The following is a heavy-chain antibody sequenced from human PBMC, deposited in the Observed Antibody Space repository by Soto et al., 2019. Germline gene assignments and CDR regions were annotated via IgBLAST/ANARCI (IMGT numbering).Heavy chain of an antibody. CDR2: ISAYNGNT. D-gene: IGHD3-3*01. V-gene: IGHV1-18*04. J-gene: IGHJ5*02. CDR3: ARDLYDFWSGYPSPNWFDP. CDR1: GCTFTSYG. Sequence: GASVKVSCKASGCTFTSYGITWVRQAPGQGLEWMGWISAYNGNTNYAQKLQGRVTMTTDTSTSTAYMELRSLRSDDTAVYYCARDLYDFWSGYPSPNWFDPWGQGTLVTVSS.